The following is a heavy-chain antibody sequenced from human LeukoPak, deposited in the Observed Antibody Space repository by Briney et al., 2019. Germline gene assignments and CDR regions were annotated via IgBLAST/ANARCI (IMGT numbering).Heavy chain of an antibody. CDR2: ISSSSSYI. CDR3: ASRFGDKFYFDY. Sequence: GGSLRLSCAAPGFTFSSYSMNWVRQAPGKGLEWVSSISSSSSYIYYADSVKGRFTISRDNAKNSLYLQMNSLRAEDTAVYYCASRFGDKFYFDYWGQGTLVTVSS. CDR1: GFTFSSYS. J-gene: IGHJ4*02. V-gene: IGHV3-21*01. D-gene: IGHD3-10*01.